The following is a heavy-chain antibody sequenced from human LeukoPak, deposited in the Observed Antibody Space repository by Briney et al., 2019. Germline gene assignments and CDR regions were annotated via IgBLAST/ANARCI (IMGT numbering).Heavy chain of an antibody. Sequence: KPSETLSLTCTVSSGSISTYYWSWIRQPPGKGLEWIGYIYYSGITNYNPSLRSRVTILVDTSKNQFSLKLTSVTAADTAVYYCARHVGGGGVLRFDPWGQGTLVTVSS. CDR3: ARHVGGGGVLRFDP. J-gene: IGHJ5*02. V-gene: IGHV4-59*08. D-gene: IGHD3-3*01. CDR2: IYYSGIT. CDR1: SGSISTYY.